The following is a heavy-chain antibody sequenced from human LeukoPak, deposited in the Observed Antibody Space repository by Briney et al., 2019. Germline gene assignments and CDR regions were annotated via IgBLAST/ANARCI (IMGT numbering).Heavy chain of an antibody. V-gene: IGHV1-18*01. CDR3: ARDLITMVRGALSPFDY. Sequence: WASVKVSCKASGYTFTSYGISWVRQARGQGLEWMGWISAYNGNTNYAQKLHGRVTMTTYTSTSTAYLELRSLRSDDTAVYYCARDLITMVRGALSPFDYWVQGTLVTVSS. CDR1: GYTFTSYG. D-gene: IGHD3-10*01. CDR2: ISAYNGNT. J-gene: IGHJ4*02.